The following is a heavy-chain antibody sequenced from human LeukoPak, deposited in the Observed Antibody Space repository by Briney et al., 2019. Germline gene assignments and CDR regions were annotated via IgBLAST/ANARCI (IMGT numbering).Heavy chain of an antibody. J-gene: IGHJ6*03. V-gene: IGHV1-69*05. D-gene: IGHD2-2*01. CDR3: ATRRGTSSGYYMDV. CDR1: GVTFSSYA. Sequence: SVKVSCKASGVTFSSYAISWVRQAPGQRLEWMGGIIPIFGTANYAQKFQGRVTITTDESTSTAYMELSSLRSEDTAVYYWATRRGTSSGYYMDVWGKGTTVTVSS. CDR2: IIPIFGTA.